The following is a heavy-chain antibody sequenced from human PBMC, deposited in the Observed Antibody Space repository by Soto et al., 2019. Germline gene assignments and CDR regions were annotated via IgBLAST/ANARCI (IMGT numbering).Heavy chain of an antibody. J-gene: IGHJ5*01. V-gene: IGHV4-61*01. CDR2: IYYSGST. CDR3: ARNRREGYNWSDS. Sequence: QVQLQESGPGLVKPSETLSLTCSVSGGSVSSGSYYWSWIRQPPGKGLEWIGYIYYSGSTNYNPSLKSRVTISVDTSKNQFSLKLSSVTAADTAVYYCARNRREGYNWSDSWGPGTLVTVSS. CDR1: GGSVSSGSYY.